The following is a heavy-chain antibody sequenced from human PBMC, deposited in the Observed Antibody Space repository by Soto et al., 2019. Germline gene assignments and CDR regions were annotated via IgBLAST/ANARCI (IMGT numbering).Heavy chain of an antibody. J-gene: IGHJ6*01. Sequence: GESLKISFKASGYSFTSYWIGWVRQMPGKGLEWMGIIYPGDSDTRYSPSFQGQVTISADKSISTAYLQWSSLKASDTAMYYCGRESPGPAYYYGMDVWGKGTAITVSS. V-gene: IGHV5-51*01. CDR3: GRESPGPAYYYGMDV. CDR2: IYPGDSDT. CDR1: GYSFTSYW.